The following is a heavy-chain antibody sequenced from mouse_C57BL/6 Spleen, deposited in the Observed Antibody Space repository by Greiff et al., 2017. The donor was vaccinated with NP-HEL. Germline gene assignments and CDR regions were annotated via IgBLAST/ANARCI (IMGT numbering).Heavy chain of an antibody. V-gene: IGHV1-69*01. CDR3: ARSTVVDPLCAY. D-gene: IGHD1-1*01. J-gene: IGHJ3*01. CDR2: LDPSDSYT. Sequence: QVQLQQPGAELVMPGASVKLSCKASGYTFTSYWMHWVKQRPGQGLEWIGELDPSDSYTNYNQKFKGKSTLTVDKSSSTAYMQLSSLTSEDSAVYYCARSTVVDPLCAYWGQGTLVTVSA. CDR1: GYTFTSYW.